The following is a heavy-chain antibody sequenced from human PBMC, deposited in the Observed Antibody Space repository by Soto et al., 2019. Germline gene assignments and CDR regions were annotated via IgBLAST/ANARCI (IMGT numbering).Heavy chain of an antibody. Sequence: QITLKESGPTLVKPTQTLTLTCTFSGFSLSTGGVGVVWIRQPPGKALEWLALIYWDGDERYSTFLKSRLTITKDPTKNPVALTMTNMDPVDPATYYCAHKGGRGAGMDVWGQGTTVTVSS. CDR3: AHKGGRGAGMDV. J-gene: IGHJ6*02. CDR1: GFSLSTGGVG. D-gene: IGHD2-15*01. CDR2: IYWDGDE. V-gene: IGHV2-5*02.